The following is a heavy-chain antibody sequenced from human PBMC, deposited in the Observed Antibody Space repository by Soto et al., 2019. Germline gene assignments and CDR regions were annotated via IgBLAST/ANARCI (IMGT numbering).Heavy chain of an antibody. V-gene: IGHV3-23*01. CDR1: GFTFSSYA. Sequence: EVQLLESGGGLVQPGGSLRLSCAASGFTFSSYAMSWVRQAPGKGLEWVSAISGSGGSTYYADSVKGRFTISRDNSKNTLYPQMNSLRAEDTAVYYCAKSGRIVVVVAATQNWFDPWGQGTLVTVSS. CDR2: ISGSGGST. D-gene: IGHD2-15*01. CDR3: AKSGRIVVVVAATQNWFDP. J-gene: IGHJ5*02.